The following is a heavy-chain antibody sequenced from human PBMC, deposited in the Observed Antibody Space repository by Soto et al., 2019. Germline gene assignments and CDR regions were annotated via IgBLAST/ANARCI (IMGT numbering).Heavy chain of an antibody. CDR2: INPNSGGT. J-gene: IGHJ4*02. D-gene: IGHD6-19*01. CDR3: ARDTVAGTVGFAGVFDY. V-gene: IGHV1-2*02. Sequence: QVQLVQSGAEVKKPGASVKVSCKASGYTFTGYYMHWVRQAPGQGLEWMGWINPNSGGTNYAQKFQGRVTMTRDTSISKAYRELSRLRSDDTAVYYCARDTVAGTVGFAGVFDYWGQGTLVTVSS. CDR1: GYTFTGYY.